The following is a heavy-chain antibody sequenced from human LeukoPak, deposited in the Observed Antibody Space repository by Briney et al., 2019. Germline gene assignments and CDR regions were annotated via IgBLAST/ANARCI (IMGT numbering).Heavy chain of an antibody. CDR3: AKDQTGSGYYFGVDY. Sequence: GGSLRLSCAASGFTFSSYAMSWVRQAPGKGLEWVSAISGSGGSTYYADSVKGRFTISRDNSKNTLCLQMNSLRAEDTAVYYCAKDQTGSGYYFGVDYWGQGTLVTVSS. J-gene: IGHJ4*02. CDR1: GFTFSSYA. D-gene: IGHD3-22*01. V-gene: IGHV3-23*01. CDR2: ISGSGGST.